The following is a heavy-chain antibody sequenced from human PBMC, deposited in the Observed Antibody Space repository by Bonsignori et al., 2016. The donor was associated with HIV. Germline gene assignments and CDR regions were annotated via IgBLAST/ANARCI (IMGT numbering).Heavy chain of an antibody. Sequence: WVRQAPGQGLEWMGGIIPILGIANYAQKFQGRVTITADESTSTAYMELSSLRSEDTAVYYCASRVLRYFESWGQGTLVTVSS. CDR2: IIPILGIA. V-gene: IGHV1-69*10. CDR3: ASRVLRYFES. J-gene: IGHJ4*02. D-gene: IGHD3-9*01.